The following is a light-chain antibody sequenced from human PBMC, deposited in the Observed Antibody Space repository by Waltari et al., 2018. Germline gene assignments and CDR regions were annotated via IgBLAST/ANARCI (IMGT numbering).Light chain of an antibody. J-gene: IGLJ3*02. Sequence: QSVLTQPPSASGTPGQTVSVSCSGSGSNIGSNYAYWYQHVPGTAPQLLIYRNEQRPSGLPDRVSGAKSGTSASLAISGLRSEDEADYFCTSWDDSLNAWVFGGGTKLTVL. CDR3: TSWDDSLNAWV. CDR2: RNE. CDR1: GSNIGSNY. V-gene: IGLV1-47*01.